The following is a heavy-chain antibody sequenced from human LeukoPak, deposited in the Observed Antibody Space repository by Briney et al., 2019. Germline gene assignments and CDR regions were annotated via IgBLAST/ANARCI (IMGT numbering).Heavy chain of an antibody. Sequence: QPGRSLRLSCAPSGVTFSSYAMHWVRQAPGKGLEWVAVISYDGSNKYYADSVKGRFTISRDKSKNTLYLQMNSLRAEDTAVYYCARMTSRSRYSGSQGGAFDIWGQGTMVTVSS. J-gene: IGHJ3*02. CDR1: GVTFSSYA. D-gene: IGHD1-26*01. V-gene: IGHV3-30-3*01. CDR3: ARMTSRSRYSGSQGGAFDI. CDR2: ISYDGSNK.